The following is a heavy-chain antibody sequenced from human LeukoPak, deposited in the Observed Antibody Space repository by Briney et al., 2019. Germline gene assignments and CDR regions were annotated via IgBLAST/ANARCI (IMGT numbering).Heavy chain of an antibody. CDR2: INSDGSST. D-gene: IGHD6-19*01. J-gene: IGHJ6*02. V-gene: IGHV3-74*01. Sequence: GGSLRLSCAASGFTFSSYWMHWVRQAPGKGLVWVSRINSDGSSTSYADSVKGRFTISRDNAKNTLYLQMNNLRAEDTAVYYCARAPGYSSGWYVFHPYYYGMDVWGQGTTVTVSS. CDR3: ARAPGYSSGWYVFHPYYYGMDV. CDR1: GFTFSSYW.